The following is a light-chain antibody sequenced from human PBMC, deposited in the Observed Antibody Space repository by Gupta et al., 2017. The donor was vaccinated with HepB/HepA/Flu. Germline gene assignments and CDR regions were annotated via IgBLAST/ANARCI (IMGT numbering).Light chain of an antibody. CDR2: DPN. Sequence: PVLTQVPSLTVSPAGPVTPTCGSSTGAVTSGHYPYWFQQKPGQAPSTRIYDPNNKRSWTPARFSGSLLGGKAALTLSGAQPEDEAEYACLLSYSDTRMFGGGTKLTVL. CDR3: LLSYSDTRM. CDR1: TGAVTSGHY. J-gene: IGLJ3*02. V-gene: IGLV7-46*01.